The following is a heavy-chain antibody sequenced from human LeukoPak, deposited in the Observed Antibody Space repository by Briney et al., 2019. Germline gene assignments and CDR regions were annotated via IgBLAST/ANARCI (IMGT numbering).Heavy chain of an antibody. Sequence: PGRSLRLSCAASGITFRSYGMHWVRQAPGKGLEWVAVISYDGSSKYYADSVNGRFTISRDNSKNTLYLQMNSLRAEDTAVYYCARDGGPPDYVWGTYRYTNSFDPWGQGTLVTVSS. J-gene: IGHJ5*02. D-gene: IGHD3-16*02. V-gene: IGHV3-30*03. CDR2: ISYDGSSK. CDR3: ARDGGPPDYVWGTYRYTNSFDP. CDR1: GITFRSYG.